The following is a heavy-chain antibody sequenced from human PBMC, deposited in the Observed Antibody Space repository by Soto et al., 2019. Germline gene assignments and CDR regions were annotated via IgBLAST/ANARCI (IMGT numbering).Heavy chain of an antibody. J-gene: IGHJ4*02. CDR2: IKSNTDGGTT. CDR3: TTGKTTVGYY. D-gene: IGHD4-17*01. CDR1: SVSNAW. V-gene: IGHV3-15*07. Sequence: SVSNAWMNWVRQAPGKGLEWVGLIKSNTDGGTTDYAAPVKGRFTISRDDSKNTLFLQMNSLKTEDTAVYYCTTGKTTVGYYSGQGTLVTVSS.